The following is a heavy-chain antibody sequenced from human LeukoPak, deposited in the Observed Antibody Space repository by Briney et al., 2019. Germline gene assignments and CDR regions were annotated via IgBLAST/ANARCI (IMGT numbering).Heavy chain of an antibody. CDR2: INSDGSST. CDR1: GFTFSRYW. Sequence: GGSLRLSCAVSGFTFSRYWMHWVRQAPGKGLVWVSRINSDGSSTSYADSVKGRFTISRDNAKNTLYLQMNSLRVEDTAVYYCAKQYDFWSGPDYWGQGTLVTVSS. CDR3: AKQYDFWSGPDY. V-gene: IGHV3-74*01. J-gene: IGHJ4*02. D-gene: IGHD3-3*01.